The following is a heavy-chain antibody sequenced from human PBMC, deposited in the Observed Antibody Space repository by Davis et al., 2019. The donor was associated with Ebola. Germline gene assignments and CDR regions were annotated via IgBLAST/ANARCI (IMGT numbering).Heavy chain of an antibody. CDR1: GFTFSSYS. CDR2: ISSSSSYI. Sequence: GESLKISCAASGFTFSSYSMNWVRQAPGKGLEWVSSISSSSSYIYYADSVKGRFTISRDNAKNSLYRQMNSLRAEDTAVYYCADGKTTAMVYWGQGTLVTVSS. V-gene: IGHV3-21*01. CDR3: ADGKTTAMVY. D-gene: IGHD5-18*01. J-gene: IGHJ4*02.